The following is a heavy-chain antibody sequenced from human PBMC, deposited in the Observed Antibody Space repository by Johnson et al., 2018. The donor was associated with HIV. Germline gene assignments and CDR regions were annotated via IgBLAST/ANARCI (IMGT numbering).Heavy chain of an antibody. D-gene: IGHD3-9*01. Sequence: VQLVESGGGLVQPGGSLRLSCAASGFTFSSYAMSWVRQAPGKGLEWVSAISGSGGSTYYADSVKGRFIISRDNSKSIAYLQMNSLKTEDTAVYYCARWGPYDILTGYDAFDIWGQGTMVTVSS. CDR3: ARWGPYDILTGYDAFDI. CDR2: ISGSGGST. V-gene: IGHV3-23*04. J-gene: IGHJ3*02. CDR1: GFTFSSYA.